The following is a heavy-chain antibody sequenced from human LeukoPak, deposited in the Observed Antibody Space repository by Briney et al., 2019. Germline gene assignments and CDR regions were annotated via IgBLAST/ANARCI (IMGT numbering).Heavy chain of an antibody. V-gene: IGHV4-59*01. CDR2: IYYSGST. D-gene: IGHD5-18*01. CDR3: ARVVYYGYTYGKYYFDY. J-gene: IGHJ4*02. CDR1: GSSISSYY. Sequence: SETLSLTCTVSGSSISSYYWSWIRQPPGKGLEWIGYIYYSGSTNYNPSLKGRVTISMDTSKNQFSLKLSSVTAADTAMYYCARVVYYGYTYGKYYFDYWGQGTLVTVSS.